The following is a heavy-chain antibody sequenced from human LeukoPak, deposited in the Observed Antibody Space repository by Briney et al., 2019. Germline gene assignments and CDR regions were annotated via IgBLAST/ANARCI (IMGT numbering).Heavy chain of an antibody. CDR1: GFTFSSYA. V-gene: IGHV3-23*01. J-gene: IGHJ5*02. CDR3: ARAGDYDTTWYH. Sequence: GGSLRLSCAASGFTFSSYAMSWVRQAPGKGLEWVSAISGSGGSTYYADSVKGRFTISRDNAKNSLYLQMNSLRAEDTALYYCARAGDYDTTWYHWGQGTLVTVSS. CDR2: ISGSGGST. D-gene: IGHD3-22*01.